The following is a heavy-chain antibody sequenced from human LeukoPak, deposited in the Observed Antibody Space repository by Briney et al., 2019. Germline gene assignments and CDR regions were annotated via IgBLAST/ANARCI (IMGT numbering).Heavy chain of an antibody. D-gene: IGHD3-10*01. V-gene: IGHV3-53*01. J-gene: IGHJ6*02. CDR1: EFTVSSNY. Sequence: SGGSVRLSCAASEFTVSSNYMTWVRQAPGKGLEWVSVIYSGGTTYYADSVKGRFTISRDNSKNTLYLQMNSLRAEDTAVYYCARCKTYGSGSYCYYGMDVWGQGTTVTVSS. CDR2: IYSGGTT. CDR3: ARCKTYGSGSYCYYGMDV.